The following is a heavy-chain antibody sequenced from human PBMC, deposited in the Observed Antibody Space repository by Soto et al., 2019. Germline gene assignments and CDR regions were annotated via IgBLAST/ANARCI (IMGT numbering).Heavy chain of an antibody. Sequence: SETLSLTCAVSGGSISSGGYSWSWIRQPPGKGLEWIGYMYHSGSTYYNPSLKSRVTMTTDTSTSTAYMELRSLRSDDTAVYYCAGRSPAFDYWGQGTLVTVSS. CDR3: AGRSPAFDY. V-gene: IGHV4-30-2*02. J-gene: IGHJ4*02. CDR2: MYHSGST. CDR1: GGSISSGGYS.